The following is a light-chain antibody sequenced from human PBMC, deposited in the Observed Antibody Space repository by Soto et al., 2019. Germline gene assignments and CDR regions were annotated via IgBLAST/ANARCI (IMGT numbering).Light chain of an antibody. J-gene: IGLJ1*01. CDR3: GSYAGRSSYV. V-gene: IGLV2-11*01. CDR1: SNDVGGYNY. CDR2: DVN. Sequence: QSVLTQPRSVSGSPGQSVTISCTGTSNDVGGYNYVSWYQQHPGKAPKLMIYDVNKRPSGVPDRFAGSKSGNTASLTISGLQAEDEADYYCGSYAGRSSYVFGTGTKLTVL.